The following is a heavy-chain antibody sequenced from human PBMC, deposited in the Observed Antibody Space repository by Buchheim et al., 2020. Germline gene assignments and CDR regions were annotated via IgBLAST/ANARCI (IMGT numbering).Heavy chain of an antibody. D-gene: IGHD2-21*02. Sequence: QVQLQQWGAGLLKPSETLSLTCAVYNGSFSGYYWSWIRQSPGGGLEWIGYIGYTGTTFYNPSLRSRITISRDMSKNQFSLNLSSVTAADTAVYYCARGIYCGGACYSGTDYWGQGAL. V-gene: IGHV4-34*02. CDR3: ARGIYCGGACYSGTDY. CDR1: NGSFSGYY. J-gene: IGHJ4*02. CDR2: IGYTGTT.